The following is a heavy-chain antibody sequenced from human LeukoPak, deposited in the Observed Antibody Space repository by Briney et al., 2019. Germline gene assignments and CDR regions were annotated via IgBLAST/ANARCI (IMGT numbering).Heavy chain of an antibody. CDR1: GFTFSSYS. CDR3: ARQLKGGHGDSPVGY. D-gene: IGHD4-17*01. Sequence: PGGSLRLSCAASGFTFSSYSMNWVRQAPGKGLEWVSSISSSSSYIYYADSVKGRFTISRDNAKNSLYLQMNSLRAEDTAVYSCARQLKGGHGDSPVGYWGQGTLVTVSS. CDR2: ISSSSSYI. V-gene: IGHV3-21*01. J-gene: IGHJ4*02.